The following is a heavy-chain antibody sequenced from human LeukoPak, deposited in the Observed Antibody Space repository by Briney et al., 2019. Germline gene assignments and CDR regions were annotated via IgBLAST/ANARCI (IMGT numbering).Heavy chain of an antibody. CDR1: GGSFSGYY. V-gene: IGHV4-34*01. CDR3: ARGIAAAGNYY. Sequence: SETLSLTCAVYGGSFSGYYWSWIRQPRGKGLEWIGEINHSGSTNYNPSLKSRVTISVDTSKNQFSLKLSSVTAADTAVYYCARGIAAAGNYYWGQGTLVTVSS. D-gene: IGHD6-13*01. CDR2: INHSGST. J-gene: IGHJ4*02.